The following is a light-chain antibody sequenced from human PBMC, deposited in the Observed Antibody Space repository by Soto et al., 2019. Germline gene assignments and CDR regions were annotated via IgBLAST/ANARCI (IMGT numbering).Light chain of an antibody. V-gene: IGKV3-15*01. CDR3: QQYNSWPSGT. Sequence: EIVMTQSPATLSVSPGERATLSCRASQRVSSNLAWYQQKPGQAPRLLIYGGSTRATDIPDGFSGSGSGTEFTLTISSLQSEDSAVYYCQQYNSWPSGTFGQGTRLEIK. J-gene: IGKJ5*01. CDR1: QRVSSN. CDR2: GGS.